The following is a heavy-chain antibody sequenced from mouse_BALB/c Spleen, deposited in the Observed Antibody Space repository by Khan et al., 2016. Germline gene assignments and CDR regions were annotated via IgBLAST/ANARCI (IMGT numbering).Heavy chain of an antibody. J-gene: IGHJ2*01. D-gene: IGHD2-3*01. CDR3: KGPDGSLGY. Sequence: VQLQESDAELVKPGASVKISCKATGYTFTDHAIHWVKQKPEQGLEWIGYISPGNGDIKYNEKFKGKATLTADKSSSTAYMQLNSLTSEDSEVYFCKGPDGSLGYWGQGTTLTVSS. CDR1: GYTFTDHA. CDR2: ISPGNGDI. V-gene: IGHV1S53*02.